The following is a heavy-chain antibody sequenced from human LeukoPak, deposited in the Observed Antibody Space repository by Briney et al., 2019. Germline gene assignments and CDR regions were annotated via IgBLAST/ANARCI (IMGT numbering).Heavy chain of an antibody. J-gene: IGHJ6*03. D-gene: IGHD7-27*01. CDR3: AKVSGDAPLYYYYYHMDV. Sequence: GGTLRLSCTAYGFTFSSYAMSWVRQAPWKGLEWVSAISGSGGSTYYADSVKGRFTISGDNSKNTLYLQMNSLRAEDTAVYYCAKVSGDAPLYYYYYHMDVWGKGTTVTVSS. CDR2: ISGSGGST. V-gene: IGHV3-23*01. CDR1: GFTFSSYA.